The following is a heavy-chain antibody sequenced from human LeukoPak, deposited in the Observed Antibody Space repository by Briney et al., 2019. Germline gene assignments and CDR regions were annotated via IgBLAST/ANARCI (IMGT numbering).Heavy chain of an antibody. V-gene: IGHV4-61*02. CDR2: IYTSGNT. D-gene: IGHD6-6*01. Sequence: PSQTLSLTCTVSGASISSGSYYWSWIRQPAGKGLEWIGRIYTSGNTNYSPSLKSRVTMSVDTSKNQFSLKLSSVTAGDTAVYYCAREVSNITARALDYWGQGTLVTVSS. CDR1: GASISSGSYY. J-gene: IGHJ4*02. CDR3: AREVSNITARALDY.